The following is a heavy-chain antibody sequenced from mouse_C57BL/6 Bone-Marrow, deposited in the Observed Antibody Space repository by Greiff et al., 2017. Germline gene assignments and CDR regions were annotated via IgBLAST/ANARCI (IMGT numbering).Heavy chain of an antibody. CDR2: ISSGGRTI. CDR3: ARCSNFDAMDY. CDR1: GFTFSDYG. J-gene: IGHJ4*01. V-gene: IGHV5-17*01. Sequence: EVKVVESGGGLVKPGGSLKLSCAASGFTFSDYGMHWVRQAPEKGLEWVAYISSGGRTIYYADTVKGRFTITRDNAKNTLFLQMTSLRSEDTAMYYCARCSNFDAMDYWCQGNSVTGSS. D-gene: IGHD4-1*01.